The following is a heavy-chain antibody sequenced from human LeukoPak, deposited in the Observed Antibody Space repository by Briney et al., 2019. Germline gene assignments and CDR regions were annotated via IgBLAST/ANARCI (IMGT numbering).Heavy chain of an antibody. J-gene: IGHJ4*02. D-gene: IGHD3-22*01. V-gene: IGHV3-30-3*01. CDR3: ARHRGPSLHSSGYFDY. Sequence: PGGSLRLSCAASGFPFSGYAMHWVRQAPGKGLGWVAVMSHDGSNKYYADSVKGRFTISRDNSKNTLYLQMDSLRTEDTAVYYCARHRGPSLHSSGYFDYWGQGTLVTVSS. CDR2: MSHDGSNK. CDR1: GFPFSGYA.